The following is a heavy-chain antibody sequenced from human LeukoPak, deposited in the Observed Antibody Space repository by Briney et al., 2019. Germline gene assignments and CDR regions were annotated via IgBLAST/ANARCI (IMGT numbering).Heavy chain of an antibody. V-gene: IGHV1-2*02. CDR3: ARVSRFQQLVRSTLAY. J-gene: IGHJ4*02. CDR2: INPNSGGT. CDR1: GYTFTGYY. D-gene: IGHD6-13*01. Sequence: ASVKVSCKASGYTFTGYYMHWVRQAPGQGLEWMGWINPNSGGTNYAQKFQGRVTMTRDTSISTAYMDLSRLRSDDTAVYYCARVSRFQQLVRSTLAYWGQGTLVTVSS.